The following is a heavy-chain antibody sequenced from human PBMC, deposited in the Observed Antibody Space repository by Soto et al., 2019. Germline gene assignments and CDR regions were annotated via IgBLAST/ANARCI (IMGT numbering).Heavy chain of an antibody. CDR1: GGSISSGDYC. Sequence: LSLTCTVSGGSISSGDYCWSWIRQPPGKGLEWIGYIYYSGSTYYNPSLKSRVTISVDTSKNQFSLKLSSVTAADTAVYYCARDRREIAAAGYYYYYYGMDVWGQGTTVTVSS. V-gene: IGHV4-30-4*01. CDR2: IYYSGST. D-gene: IGHD6-13*01. CDR3: ARDRREIAAAGYYYYYYGMDV. J-gene: IGHJ6*02.